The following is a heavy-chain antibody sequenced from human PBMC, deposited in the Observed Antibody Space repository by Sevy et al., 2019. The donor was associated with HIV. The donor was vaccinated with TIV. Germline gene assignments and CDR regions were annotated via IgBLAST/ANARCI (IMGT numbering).Heavy chain of an antibody. V-gene: IGHV1-18*01. D-gene: IGHD3-22*01. CDR1: GYSFTNYP. CDR2: IRNYNGDT. CDR3: ARDSDASNHYYLDYFDY. Sequence: ASVKVSCKASGYSFTNYPINWVRQAPGHGLEWMGGIRNYNGDTKYAEKFQGRVTVTTDTSTRTGYMELRSLRSDDTAVYYCARDSDASNHYYLDYFDYWGQGTRVTVSS. J-gene: IGHJ4*02.